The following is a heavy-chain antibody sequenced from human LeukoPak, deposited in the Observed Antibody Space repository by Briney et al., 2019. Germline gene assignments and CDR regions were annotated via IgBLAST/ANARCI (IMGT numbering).Heavy chain of an antibody. CDR2: ISGSGGST. V-gene: IGHV3-23*01. D-gene: IGHD6-13*01. J-gene: IGHJ4*02. CDR1: GVAFSSYV. Sequence: GGSLRLSCAASGVAFSSYVMTCVRQAPGKGLEWVSGISGSGGSTYDADSVKGRFTVSRDNSKSTLYLQLNSLRVEDTAVYYCAKVDGVRAAPGRGRVDSWGQGTLVTVSS. CDR3: AKVDGVRAAPGRGRVDS.